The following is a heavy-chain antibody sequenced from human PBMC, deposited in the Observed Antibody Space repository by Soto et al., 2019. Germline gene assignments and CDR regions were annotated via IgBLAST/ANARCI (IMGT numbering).Heavy chain of an antibody. CDR2: IIPIFGTA. J-gene: IGHJ6*02. CDR3: ARDGIGGSYAYYYGMDV. D-gene: IGHD1-26*01. V-gene: IGHV1-69*12. CDR1: GGTFSSYA. Sequence: QVQLVQSGAEVKKPGSSVKVSCKASGGTFSSYAISWVRQAPGQGLEWMGGIIPIFGTANYAQKFQGRVTITAXXSXSXAYMELSSLRSEDTAVYYCARDGIGGSYAYYYGMDVWGQGTTVTVSS.